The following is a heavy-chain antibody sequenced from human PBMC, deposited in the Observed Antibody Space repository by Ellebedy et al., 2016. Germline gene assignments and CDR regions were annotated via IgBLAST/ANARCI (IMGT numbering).Heavy chain of an antibody. CDR3: ARDPPASTAGTWG. D-gene: IGHD2-8*02. CDR2: IKHDGSEA. Sequence: GESLKISXAASGFVFSNHWMSWVRQAPGKGLEWVANIKHDGSEAHYVGFLRGRFTISRDNRNNMLYLQMNSLRAEDTAVYYCARDPPASTAGTWGWGQGTLVTVSS. V-gene: IGHV3-7*01. CDR1: GFVFSNHW. J-gene: IGHJ4*01.